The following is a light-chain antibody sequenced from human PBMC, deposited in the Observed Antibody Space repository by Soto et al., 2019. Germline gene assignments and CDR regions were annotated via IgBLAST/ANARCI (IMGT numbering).Light chain of an antibody. V-gene: IGLV2-14*01. CDR2: DVS. CDR1: SSDVGGYHY. Sequence: QSVLTQPASVSGSPGQSITISCTGTSSDVGGYHYVSWYQQYPGKAPKVMIYDVSNRPSGVSNRFSGSKSGTTASLTISGLQAEDEADYYCSSYTSSITYGFGTGTQLTVL. J-gene: IGLJ1*01. CDR3: SSYTSSITYG.